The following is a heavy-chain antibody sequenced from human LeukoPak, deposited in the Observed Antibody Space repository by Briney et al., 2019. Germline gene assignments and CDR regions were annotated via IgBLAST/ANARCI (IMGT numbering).Heavy chain of an antibody. CDR2: ISAYNGNT. J-gene: IGHJ6*03. CDR3: ARDLRYCSSTSCYLMDV. CDR1: GYTFTSYG. D-gene: IGHD2-2*01. V-gene: IGHV1-18*01. Sequence: ASVKVSCKASGYTFTSYGISWVRQAPGQGLEWMGWISAYNGNTNYAQKLQGRVTMTTDTSTSTAYMELRSLRSDDTAVYYCARDLRYCSSTSCYLMDVWGKGTTVTVSS.